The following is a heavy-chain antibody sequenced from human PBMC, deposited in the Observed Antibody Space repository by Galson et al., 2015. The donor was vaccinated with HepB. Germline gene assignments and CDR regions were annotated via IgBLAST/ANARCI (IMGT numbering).Heavy chain of an antibody. CDR3: ARLSGNGYGMDV. V-gene: IGHV3-30*04. Sequence: SLRLSCAASGFTFSSYAMHWVRQAPGKGLEWVAVISYDGSNKYYADSVKGRFTISRDNSKNTLYLQMNSLRAGDTAVYYCARLSGNGYGMDVWGQGTTVTVSS. CDR1: GFTFSSYA. D-gene: IGHD5-12*01. J-gene: IGHJ6*02. CDR2: ISYDGSNK.